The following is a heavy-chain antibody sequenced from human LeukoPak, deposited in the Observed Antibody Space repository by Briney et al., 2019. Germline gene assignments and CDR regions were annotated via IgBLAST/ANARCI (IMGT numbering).Heavy chain of an antibody. CDR1: GFTFSSYS. J-gene: IGHJ6*04. CDR2: ISSSSSYI. Sequence: GGSLGLSCAASGFTFSSYSMNWVRQAPGKGLEWVSSISSSSSYIYYADSVKGRFTISRDNAKNSLYLQMNSLRAEDTAVYYCARGRIAVAGTDVWGKGTTVTVSS. V-gene: IGHV3-21*01. CDR3: ARGRIAVAGTDV. D-gene: IGHD6-19*01.